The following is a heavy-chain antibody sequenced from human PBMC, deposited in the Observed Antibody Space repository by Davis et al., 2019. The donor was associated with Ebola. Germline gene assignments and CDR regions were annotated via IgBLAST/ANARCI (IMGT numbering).Heavy chain of an antibody. CDR3: TPRLAD. D-gene: IGHD3-9*01. CDR2: IRSKANSYAT. CDR1: GFTFSGSA. V-gene: IGHV3-73*01. Sequence: GESLKISCAASGFTFSGSAMHWVRQASGKGLEWVGRIRSKANSYATAYAASAKGRFTISRDDSKNTAYLQMNSLKTEDTAVYYCTPRLADWGQGTLVTVSS. J-gene: IGHJ4*02.